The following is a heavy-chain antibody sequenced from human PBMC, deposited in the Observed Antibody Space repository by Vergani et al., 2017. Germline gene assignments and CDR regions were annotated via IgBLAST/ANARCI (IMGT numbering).Heavy chain of an antibody. Sequence: QVQLQESGPGLVKPSETLSLTCTVSGGSISSYYWSWIRQPAGKGLEWIGRIYTSGSTNYNPSLKSRVTMSVDTSKNQFSLKLSSVTAADTAVYYCARDVKRGLREHNWFDPWGQGTLVTVSS. CDR2: IYTSGST. CDR1: GGSISSYY. V-gene: IGHV4-4*07. CDR3: ARDVKRGLREHNWFDP. D-gene: IGHD1-26*01. J-gene: IGHJ5*02.